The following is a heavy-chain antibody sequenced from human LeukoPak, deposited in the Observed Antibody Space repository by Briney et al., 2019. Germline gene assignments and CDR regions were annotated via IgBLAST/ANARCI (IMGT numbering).Heavy chain of an antibody. CDR1: GFTFSSYA. Sequence: GGSLRLSCAASGFTFSSYAMHWVRQAPGKGLEWVAIISYDGSNKYYADSVKGRFTISRDNSKNTLYLQMNSLRAEDTAVYYCARDRYYDSSDYYGMDVWGQGTTVTVSS. CDR2: ISYDGSNK. V-gene: IGHV3-30*04. D-gene: IGHD3-22*01. J-gene: IGHJ6*02. CDR3: ARDRYYDSSDYYGMDV.